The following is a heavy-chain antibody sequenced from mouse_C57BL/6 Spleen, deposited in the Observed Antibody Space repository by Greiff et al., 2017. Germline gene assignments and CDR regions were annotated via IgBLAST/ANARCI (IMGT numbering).Heavy chain of an antibody. J-gene: IGHJ3*01. Sequence: QVQLKQSGPGLVQPSQSLSITCTVSGFSLTSYGVHWVRQSPGKGLEWLGVIWRGGSTNYNATFMSRLSIPKDNSKSQVFFKMNSLQADDTAIYYSDKADYDGVVAYWGQGTLVTVSA. V-gene: IGHV2-5*01. CDR1: GFSLTSYG. D-gene: IGHD2-4*01. CDR2: IWRGGST. CDR3: DKADYDGVVAY.